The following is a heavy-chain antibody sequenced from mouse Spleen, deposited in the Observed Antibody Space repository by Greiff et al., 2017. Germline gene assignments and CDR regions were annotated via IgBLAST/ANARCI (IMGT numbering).Heavy chain of an antibody. V-gene: IGHV1-15*01. CDR2: IDPETGGT. J-gene: IGHJ4*01. Sequence: QVQLKQSGAELVRPGASVTLSCKASGYTFTDYEMHWVKQTPVHGLEWIGAIDPETGGTAYNQKFKGKAILTADKSSSTAYMELRSLTSEDSAVYYCTRGLFHYYYGSSYPYYAMDYWGQGTSVTVSS. CDR1: GYTFTDYE. D-gene: IGHD1-1*01. CDR3: TRGLFHYYYGSSYPYYAMDY.